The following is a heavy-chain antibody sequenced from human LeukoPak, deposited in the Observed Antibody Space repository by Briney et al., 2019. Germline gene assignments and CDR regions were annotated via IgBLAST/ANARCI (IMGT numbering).Heavy chain of an antibody. CDR3: AKGPIAVGNYYYYGMDV. CDR2: ISWNSGSI. Sequence: GGSLRLSCAASGFTFDDYAMHWVRQAPGKGLEWVSGISWNSGSIGYADSVKGRFTISRDNAKNSLYLQMNSLRAEDTALYYCAKGPIAVGNYYYYGMDVWGQGTTVTVSS. J-gene: IGHJ6*02. V-gene: IGHV3-9*01. D-gene: IGHD6-19*01. CDR1: GFTFDDYA.